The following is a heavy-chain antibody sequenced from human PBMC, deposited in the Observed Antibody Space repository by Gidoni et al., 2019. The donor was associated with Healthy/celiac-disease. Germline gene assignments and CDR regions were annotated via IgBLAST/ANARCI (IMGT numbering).Heavy chain of an antibody. J-gene: IGHJ3*02. D-gene: IGHD3-22*01. Sequence: QVQLQQWGAGLLKPSETLSLTCAVYGGSFSGYYWSWIRQPPGKGLEWIGEINHSGSTNYNPSLKSLVTISVDTSKNQFSLKLSSVTAADTAVYYCARGHYYDSSGSNAFDIWGQGTMVTVSS. V-gene: IGHV4-34*01. CDR2: INHSGST. CDR3: ARGHYYDSSGSNAFDI. CDR1: GGSFSGYY.